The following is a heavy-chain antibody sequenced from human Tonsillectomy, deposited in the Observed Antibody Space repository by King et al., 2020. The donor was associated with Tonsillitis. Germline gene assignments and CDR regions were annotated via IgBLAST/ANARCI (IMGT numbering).Heavy chain of an antibody. D-gene: IGHD3-3*01. Sequence: VQLVQSGAEVKKPGASVKVSCKVSGYTLTELYMHWVRQAPGKGLEWMGGFDPEDGETIYAQKFQGRVTMTEDTSTDTAYMELSSLRSEDTAVYYCATDPPYYDFWSGYYRVWGQGTLVTVSS. CDR3: ATDPPYYDFWSGYYRV. J-gene: IGHJ4*02. CDR1: GYTLTELY. CDR2: FDPEDGET. V-gene: IGHV1-24*01.